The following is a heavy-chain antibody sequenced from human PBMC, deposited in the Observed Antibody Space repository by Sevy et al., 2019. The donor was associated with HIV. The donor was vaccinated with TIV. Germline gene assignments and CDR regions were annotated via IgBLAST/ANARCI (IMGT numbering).Heavy chain of an antibody. CDR1: GFTFTDYY. D-gene: IGHD3-9*01. Sequence: GGSLRLSCAASGFTFTDYYMSWIRQSPGKGLEWVSYISHSGNTIYYADSVNGQFTITRDNAKNSLFLHMTSLTAEDTAFYYCERNSLKTSAVHLPYYFDFWGQGTLVTVSS. CDR3: ERNSLKTSAVHLPYYFDF. V-gene: IGHV3-11*01. CDR2: ISHSGNTI. J-gene: IGHJ4*02.